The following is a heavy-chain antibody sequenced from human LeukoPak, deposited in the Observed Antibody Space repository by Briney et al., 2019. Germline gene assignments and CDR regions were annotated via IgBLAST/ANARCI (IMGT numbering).Heavy chain of an antibody. D-gene: IGHD3-10*01. V-gene: IGHV1-18*01. J-gene: IGHJ6*03. CDR3: ARGPYYGSGSWYNYYMDV. CDR1: GYTFTSYG. CDR2: ISAYNGNT. Sequence: RASVKVSCKASGYTFTSYGISWVRQAPGQGLEWMGWISAYNGNTNYAQKLQGRVTMATDTSTSTAYMELRSLRSDDTAVHYCARGPYYGSGSWYNYYMDVWGKGTTVTVSS.